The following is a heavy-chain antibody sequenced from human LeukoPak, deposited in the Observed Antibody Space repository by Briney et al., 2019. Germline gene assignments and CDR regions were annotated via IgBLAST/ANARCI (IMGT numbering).Heavy chain of an antibody. V-gene: IGHV3-30*03. J-gene: IGHJ4*02. D-gene: IGHD6-13*01. Sequence: GGSLRLSCAASGFTFSSYGMHWVRQAPGKGLEWVAVISYDGSNKYYADSVKGRFTISRDNSKNTLYLQMNSLRAEDTAVYYCARGSSREALGYWGQGTLVTVSS. CDR3: ARGSSREALGY. CDR2: ISYDGSNK. CDR1: GFTFSSYG.